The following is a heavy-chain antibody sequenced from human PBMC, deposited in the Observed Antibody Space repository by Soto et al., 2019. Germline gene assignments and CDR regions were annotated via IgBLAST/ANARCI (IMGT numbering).Heavy chain of an antibody. D-gene: IGHD1-26*01. Sequence: ASVKVSCKASGYTFTAYSIHWLRQAPGPGLEWMGWINPKDGDTNYAQKFQDRVTMTSDTSISTVSMDLSRLTSDDTAVYFCARDSYSGSYVHWGQGTLVTSPQ. CDR1: GYTFTAYS. V-gene: IGHV1-2*02. CDR3: ARDSYSGSYVH. CDR2: INPKDGDT. J-gene: IGHJ4*02.